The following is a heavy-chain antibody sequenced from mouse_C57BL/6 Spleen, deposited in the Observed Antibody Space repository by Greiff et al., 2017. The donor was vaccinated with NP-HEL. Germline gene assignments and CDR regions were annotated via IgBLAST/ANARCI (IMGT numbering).Heavy chain of an antibody. Sequence: EVKLQESGPGLVKPSQSLSLTCSVTGYSITSGYYWNWIRQFPGNKLEWMGYISYDGSNNYNPSLKNRISITRDTSKNQFFLKLNSVTTEDTATYYCAREENWDGYFDYWGQGTTLTVSS. D-gene: IGHD4-1*01. CDR3: AREENWDGYFDY. CDR2: ISYDGSN. CDR1: GYSITSGYY. J-gene: IGHJ2*01. V-gene: IGHV3-6*01.